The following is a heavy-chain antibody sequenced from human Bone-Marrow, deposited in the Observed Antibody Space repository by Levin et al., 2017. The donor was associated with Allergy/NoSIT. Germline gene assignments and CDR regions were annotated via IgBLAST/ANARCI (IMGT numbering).Heavy chain of an antibody. D-gene: IGHD6-13*01. CDR3: AKDILLSSSWYNSYFDY. V-gene: IGHV3-9*01. Sequence: GGSLRLSCAASGFTFDDYAMHWVRQAPGKGLEWVSGISWNSGSIGYADSVKGRFTISRDNAKNSLYLQMNSLRAEDTALYYCAKDILLSSSWYNSYFDYWGQGTLVTVSS. J-gene: IGHJ4*02. CDR2: ISWNSGSI. CDR1: GFTFDDYA.